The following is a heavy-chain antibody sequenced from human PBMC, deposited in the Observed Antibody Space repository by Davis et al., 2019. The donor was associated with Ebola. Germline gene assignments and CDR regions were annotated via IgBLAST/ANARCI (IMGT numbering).Heavy chain of an antibody. J-gene: IGHJ5*02. V-gene: IGHV4-39*07. Sequence: SETLSLICTVSGGSISSSSYYWGWIRQPPGKGLEWIGRIYTSGSTNYNPSLKSRVTMSVDTSKNQFSLKLGSVTAADTAVYYCARGLRWVVVPAAMTDNWFDPWGQGTLVTVSS. D-gene: IGHD2-2*01. CDR1: GGSISSSSYY. CDR3: ARGLRWVVVPAAMTDNWFDP. CDR2: IYTSGST.